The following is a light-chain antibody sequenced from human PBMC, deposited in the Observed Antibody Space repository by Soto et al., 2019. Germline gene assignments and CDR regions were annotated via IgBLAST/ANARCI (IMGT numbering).Light chain of an antibody. V-gene: IGKV1-12*01. CDR2: TAS. CDR3: PQANSFPLP. J-gene: IGKJ4*01. Sequence: DIQMTQSPSTLSASVGDRVTITCRASQSISSWLAWYQQKPGKAPKLLISTASSLQSGVASRFSGSGSGTEFTLTISSLQPEDFATYYCPQANSFPLPCXGGTNVDIK. CDR1: QSISSW.